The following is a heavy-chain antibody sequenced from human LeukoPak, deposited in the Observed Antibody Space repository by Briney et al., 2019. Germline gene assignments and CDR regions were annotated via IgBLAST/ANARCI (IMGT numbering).Heavy chain of an antibody. CDR3: ASRVLRGYSGYGVDY. CDR1: GGSISSGGYY. Sequence: PSQTLSLTCTVSGGSISSGGYYWSWIRQPPGKGLEWIGYIYHSGSTYYNPSLKSRVTISVDRSKNQFSLKLSSVTAADTAVYYCASRVLRGYSGYGVDYWGQGTLVTVSS. J-gene: IGHJ4*02. D-gene: IGHD5-12*01. CDR2: IYHSGST. V-gene: IGHV4-30-2*01.